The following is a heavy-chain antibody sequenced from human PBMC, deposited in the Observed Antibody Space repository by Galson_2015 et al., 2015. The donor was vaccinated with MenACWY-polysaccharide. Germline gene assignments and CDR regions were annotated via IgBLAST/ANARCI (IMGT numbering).Heavy chain of an antibody. V-gene: IGHV3-66*01. Sequence: SLRLSCAASGFTVSNNYMTWVRQAPGKGLEWVSVIYSGGSTYYADSVKGRFTISRDNSKNTLYLQMNSLRVEDTAVYYCARAPLFGGNSAHFDYWGQGTLVTVSS. CDR3: ARAPLFGGNSAHFDY. CDR1: GFTVSNNY. CDR2: IYSGGST. J-gene: IGHJ4*02. D-gene: IGHD4-23*01.